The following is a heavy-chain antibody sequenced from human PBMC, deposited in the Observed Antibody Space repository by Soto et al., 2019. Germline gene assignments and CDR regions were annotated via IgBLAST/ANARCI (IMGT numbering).Heavy chain of an antibody. Sequence: QVQLVESGGGVVQPGMSLKLSCAASGSTFSDYGMHWVRQAPGKGLERVAVIWYDGSKTLYADSVKGRFTTFRDIHNNTLSLRVYGLRAVDTAMFNCAKSSEAYQHGLGWGQGTVVTVPS. CDR3: AKSSEAYQHGLG. D-gene: IGHD2-2*01. CDR1: GSTFSDYG. CDR2: IWYDGSKT. V-gene: IGHV3-33*06. J-gene: IGHJ4*02.